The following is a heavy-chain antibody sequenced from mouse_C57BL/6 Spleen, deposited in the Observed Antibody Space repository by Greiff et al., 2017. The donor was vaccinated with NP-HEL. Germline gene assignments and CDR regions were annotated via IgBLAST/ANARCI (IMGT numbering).Heavy chain of an antibody. D-gene: IGHD2-4*01. J-gene: IGHJ4*01. CDR3: ARRSIYYDYDYAMDY. V-gene: IGHV1-81*01. CDR2: IYPRSGTT. Sequence: QVQLQQSGAELARPGASVKLSCKASGFTFTSYGISWVKQRTGQGLEWIGEIYPRSGTTYYNEKFKGKATLTAAKSSSTAYMELRSLTSDDSAVYFCARRSIYYDYDYAMDYWGQGTSVTVSS. CDR1: GFTFTSYG.